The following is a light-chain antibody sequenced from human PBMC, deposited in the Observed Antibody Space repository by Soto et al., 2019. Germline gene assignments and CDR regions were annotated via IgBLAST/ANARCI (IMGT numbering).Light chain of an antibody. Sequence: AIQLPQSPSSLSASVGDSVTITCRARQGISSALAWYQQTPGRAPKLLIYDASSLASGVPSRFSDSRSGIDFTLTVSSLQHEDFATDSCQQFDDYPFTFGPGTKVDI. CDR1: QGISSA. V-gene: IGKV1D-13*01. CDR3: QQFDDYPFT. J-gene: IGKJ3*01. CDR2: DAS.